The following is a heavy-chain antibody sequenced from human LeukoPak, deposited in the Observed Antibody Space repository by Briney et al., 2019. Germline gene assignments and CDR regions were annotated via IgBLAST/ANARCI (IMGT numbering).Heavy chain of an antibody. CDR3: ARARLPGRLSNWFDP. D-gene: IGHD2-15*01. Sequence: SETLSLTCTVSGGSISSYYWGWIRQPPGKGLEWIGSIYYSGSTYYNPSLKSRVTISVDTSKNQFSLKLSSVTAADTAVYYCARARLPGRLSNWFDPWGQGTLVTVSS. V-gene: IGHV4-39*07. CDR1: GGSISSYY. J-gene: IGHJ5*02. CDR2: IYYSGST.